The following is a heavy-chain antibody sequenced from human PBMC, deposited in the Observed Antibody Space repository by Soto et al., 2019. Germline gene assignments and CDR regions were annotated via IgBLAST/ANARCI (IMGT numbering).Heavy chain of an antibody. CDR3: AKRAGYDVDY. J-gene: IGHJ4*02. V-gene: IGHV3-23*01. D-gene: IGHD5-12*01. Sequence: GGSLRLSCAASGFTFSSHAMIWVRQAPGKGLEWVSSISASGGETYYTDSVKGRFTVSRDDSKNTLYLQMNSLRVEDTAVYHCAKRAGYDVDYWGQGSLVTVSS. CDR1: GFTFSSHA. CDR2: ISASGGET.